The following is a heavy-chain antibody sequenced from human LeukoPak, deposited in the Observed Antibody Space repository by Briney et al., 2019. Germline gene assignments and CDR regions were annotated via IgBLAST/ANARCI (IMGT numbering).Heavy chain of an antibody. J-gene: IGHJ4*02. CDR3: ARDDTAVTTTLDS. V-gene: IGHV3-30*03. Sequence: GGSLRLSCVASGITFSDFGMHWVRQAPGKGLEWLAVIPYDGSKKEYADSVRGRFTISKDNSKNTVSLQMNSLRADDTAVYYCARDDTAVTTTLDSWGQGTLVAVSS. CDR2: IPYDGSKK. D-gene: IGHD4-17*01. CDR1: GITFSDFG.